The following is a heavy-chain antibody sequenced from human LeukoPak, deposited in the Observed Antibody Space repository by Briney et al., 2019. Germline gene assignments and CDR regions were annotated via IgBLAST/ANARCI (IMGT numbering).Heavy chain of an antibody. CDR2: IGSTSAYI. V-gene: IGHV3-21*01. D-gene: IGHD4-17*01. CDR1: GFSFNTYT. J-gene: IGHJ3*02. Sequence: PGGSLRLSCAASGFSFNTYTITWVRQAPGKGLEWVSSIGSTSAYIYYADSVKGRFTISRDNAKNTLYLQMNSLRAEDTAVYYCVRDRAVSPFPPDAFDMWGQGTMVTVAS. CDR3: VRDRAVSPFPPDAFDM.